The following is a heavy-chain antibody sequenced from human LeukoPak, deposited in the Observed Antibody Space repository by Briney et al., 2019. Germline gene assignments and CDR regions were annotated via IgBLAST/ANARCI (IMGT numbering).Heavy chain of an antibody. Sequence: PGGSLRLSFAASGFTFSSYAMSWVRQAPGKGLEWVSAISGSGGSTYYADSVKGRFTISRDNSKNTLYLQMNSLRAEDTAVYYCANDPNYYYGMDVWGQGTTVTVSS. CDR3: ANDPNYYYGMDV. V-gene: IGHV3-23*01. J-gene: IGHJ6*02. CDR2: ISGSGGST. CDR1: GFTFSSYA.